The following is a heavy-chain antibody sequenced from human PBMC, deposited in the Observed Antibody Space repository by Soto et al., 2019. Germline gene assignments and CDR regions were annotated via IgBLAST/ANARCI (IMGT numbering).Heavy chain of an antibody. CDR3: GIVGIRSSGWYLADYFDY. Sequence: SETLSLTCAVYGGSFSGYYWTWIRQPPGTGLEWIGEINHSGSTNYNPSLKSRVTISVDTSKNQFSLKLTSVTAADTAVYYCGIVGIRSSGWYLADYFDYWGQETLVTV. D-gene: IGHD6-19*01. CDR1: GGSFSGYY. CDR2: INHSGST. J-gene: IGHJ4*02. V-gene: IGHV4-34*01.